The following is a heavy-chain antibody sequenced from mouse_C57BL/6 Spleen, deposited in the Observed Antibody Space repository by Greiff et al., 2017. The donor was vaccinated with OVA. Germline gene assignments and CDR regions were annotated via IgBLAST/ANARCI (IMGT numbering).Heavy chain of an antibody. CDR1: GFSLTSYG. V-gene: IGHV2-5*01. J-gene: IGHJ3*01. Sequence: VQGVESGPGLVQPSQSLSITCTVSGFSLTSYGVHWVRQSPGKGLEWLGVIWRGGSTDYNAAFMSRLSLTKDNSKSQVFFKMNSLQADDTAIYYCAKNENSNRFAYWGQGTLVTVSA. CDR2: IWRGGST. D-gene: IGHD2-5*01. CDR3: AKNENSNRFAY.